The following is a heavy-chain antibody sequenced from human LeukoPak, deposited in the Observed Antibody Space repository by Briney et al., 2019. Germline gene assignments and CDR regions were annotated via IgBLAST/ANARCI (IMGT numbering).Heavy chain of an antibody. D-gene: IGHD2-15*01. J-gene: IGHJ4*02. Sequence: GASVKVSCKAAGYTFTGYYMHWVRQAPGQGLEWMGWMNPNSGNTGYAQKFQGRVTMTRNTSISTAYMELSSLRSEDTAVYYCARGRVGYCSGGSCYGDYWGQGTLVTVSS. CDR3: ARGRVGYCSGGSCYGDY. CDR2: MNPNSGNT. V-gene: IGHV1-8*02. CDR1: GYTFTGYY.